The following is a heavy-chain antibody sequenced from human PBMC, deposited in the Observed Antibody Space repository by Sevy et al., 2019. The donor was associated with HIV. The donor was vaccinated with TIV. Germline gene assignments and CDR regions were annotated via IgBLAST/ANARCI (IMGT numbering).Heavy chain of an antibody. CDR1: GGSISSYY. D-gene: IGHD3-10*01. V-gene: IGHV4-59*01. CDR3: ARGGFPDEAFDI. J-gene: IGHJ3*02. Sequence: SETLSLTCTVSGGSISSYYWSWIRQPPGKGLEWIGYIYYSGSTNYNPSLKSRVTISVDTSKNQFSLKLSSVTAADTAVYYCARGGFPDEAFDIWGQGTMVTVSS. CDR2: IYYSGST.